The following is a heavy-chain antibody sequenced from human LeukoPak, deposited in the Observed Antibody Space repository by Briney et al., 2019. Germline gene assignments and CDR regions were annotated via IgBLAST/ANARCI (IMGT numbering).Heavy chain of an antibody. V-gene: IGHV3-30*06. Sequence: GRSLRLSCAASGFTFSSYGMHWVRQAPGKGLEWVAVISYDGSNKYYADSVKGRFTISRDNSKNTLYLQMNSLRAEDTAVYYCARASIAAAGTTAFDYWGQGTLVTVSS. J-gene: IGHJ4*02. CDR2: ISYDGSNK. CDR1: GFTFSSYG. D-gene: IGHD6-13*01. CDR3: ARASIAAAGTTAFDY.